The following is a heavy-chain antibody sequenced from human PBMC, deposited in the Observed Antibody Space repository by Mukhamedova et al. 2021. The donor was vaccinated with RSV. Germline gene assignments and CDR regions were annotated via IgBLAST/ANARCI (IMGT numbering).Heavy chain of an antibody. V-gene: IGHV3-48*02. J-gene: IGHJ4*02. Sequence: SSSHTINYADSVKGRFTISRDDARNSVYLQMNSLRDEDTDVYYCARSVAGHFDYWGQGTLVTVSS. CDR3: ARSVAGHFDY. CDR2: SSSHTI. D-gene: IGHD6-19*01.